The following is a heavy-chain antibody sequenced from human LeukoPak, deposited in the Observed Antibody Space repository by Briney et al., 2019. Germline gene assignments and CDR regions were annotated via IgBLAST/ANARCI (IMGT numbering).Heavy chain of an antibody. CDR2: IFHSGST. V-gene: IGHV4-4*02. Sequence: SGTLSLTCVVSGGSINSNKWWSWVRQPPGKGLEWIGEIFHSGSTNYSPSLKSRVTISLDKARNQFSLKLTSVTAADTAVYYCARGGREASGLFYYYYGLDVWGQGTTVTVSS. J-gene: IGHJ6*02. D-gene: IGHD6-19*01. CDR3: ARGGREASGLFYYYYGLDV. CDR1: GGSINSNKW.